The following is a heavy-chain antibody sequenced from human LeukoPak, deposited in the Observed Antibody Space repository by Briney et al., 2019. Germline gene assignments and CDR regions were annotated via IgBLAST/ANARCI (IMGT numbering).Heavy chain of an antibody. CDR2: ISGSGGST. V-gene: IGHV3-23*01. Sequence: GGSLRLSCAASGFTFSSYAMSWVRQAPGMGLEWVSAISGSGGSTYYADSVKGRFTISRDNSKNTLYLQMNSLRAEDTAVYYCAKDLPDIVVVVAAIGYFDLWGRGTLVTVSS. D-gene: IGHD2-15*01. CDR3: AKDLPDIVVVVAAIGYFDL. CDR1: GFTFSSYA. J-gene: IGHJ2*01.